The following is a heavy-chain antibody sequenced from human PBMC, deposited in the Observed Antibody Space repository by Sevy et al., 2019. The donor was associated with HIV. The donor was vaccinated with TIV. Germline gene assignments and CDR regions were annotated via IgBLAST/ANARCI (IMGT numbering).Heavy chain of an antibody. D-gene: IGHD4-17*01. CDR3: ARDLPPSATTVPHFDC. V-gene: IGHV3-48*03. Sequence: GGSLRLSCAASGFTFTSYEMNWVRQAPGKGLEWLSYISNSGTTIYYSDSVKRRFTISRDNARNSLYLQMSSLRAEDTAVYYCARDLPPSATTVPHFDCWGQGTLVTVSS. J-gene: IGHJ4*02. CDR1: GFTFTSYE. CDR2: ISNSGTTI.